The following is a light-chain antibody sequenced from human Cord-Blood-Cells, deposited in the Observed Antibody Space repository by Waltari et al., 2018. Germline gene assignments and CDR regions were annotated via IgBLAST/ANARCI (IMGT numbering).Light chain of an antibody. CDR3: QQYNNWPPGHT. Sequence: EIVMTQSPATLSVSPGERATPPCRASQSVSSNLAWYQQKPGQAPRLLIYGASTRATGIPARFSGSGSGTEFTLTISSLQSEDFAVYYCQQYNNWPPGHTFGQGTKLEIK. J-gene: IGKJ2*01. CDR2: GAS. V-gene: IGKV3-15*01. CDR1: QSVSSN.